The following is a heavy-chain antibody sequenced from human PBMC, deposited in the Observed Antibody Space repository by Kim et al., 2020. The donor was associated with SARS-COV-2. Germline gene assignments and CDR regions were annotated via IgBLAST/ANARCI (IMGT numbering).Heavy chain of an antibody. CDR1: GYTLTELS. J-gene: IGHJ6*02. CDR3: ATSTSITGTRAIYYYYYGMDV. D-gene: IGHD1-7*01. V-gene: IGHV1-24*01. CDR2: FDPEDGET. Sequence: ASVKVACKVGGYTLTELSMHWVRQAPGKGLEWMGGFDPEDGETIYAQKFQGRVTMTEDTSTDTAYMELSSLRSEDTAVYYCATSTSITGTRAIYYYYYGMDVWGQGTTVTVSS.